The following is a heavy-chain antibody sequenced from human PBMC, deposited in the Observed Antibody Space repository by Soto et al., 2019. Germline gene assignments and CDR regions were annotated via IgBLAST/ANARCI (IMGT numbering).Heavy chain of an antibody. CDR3: ASLLITNSVLPAEIAY. CDR1: GGSISSGDYY. Sequence: SETLCLTCTVSGGSISSGDYYWSWIRQPPGKGLEWIGYIYYSGSTYYNPSLKSRVTISVDTSKNQFSLKLSSVTAADTAVYYRASLLITNSVLPAEIAYWGQRTLVTVSS. J-gene: IGHJ1*01. CDR2: IYYSGST. V-gene: IGHV4-30-4*01. D-gene: IGHD3-22*01.